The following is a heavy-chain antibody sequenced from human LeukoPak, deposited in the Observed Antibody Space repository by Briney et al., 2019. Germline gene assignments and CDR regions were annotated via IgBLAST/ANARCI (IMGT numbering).Heavy chain of an antibody. J-gene: IGHJ4*02. CDR1: GFTFSSYA. CDR2: ISGSGGST. V-gene: IGHV3-23*01. Sequence: PGGSLRLSCAASGFTFSSYAMSWVRQAPGKGLEWVSAISGSGGSTYYADSVKGRFTISRDNAKNSLYLQMNSLRAEDTAVYYCARVTNRFSSSWSDYFDSWGQGALVTVSS. CDR3: ARVTNRFSSSWSDYFDS. D-gene: IGHD6-13*01.